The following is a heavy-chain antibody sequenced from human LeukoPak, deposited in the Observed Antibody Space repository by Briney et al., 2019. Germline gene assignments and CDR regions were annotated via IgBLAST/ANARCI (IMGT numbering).Heavy chain of an antibody. CDR3: ARGVGWFDP. CDR2: IKEDGSEK. CDR1: GFSFTSHW. Sequence: PGGSLRLSCAGSGFSFTSHWMSWVRQAPAKGLEWVANIKEDGSEKYYVDSVKGRFTISRDNAKNSLSLQMNSLRAEDTAVYYCARGVGWFDPWGRGTLVTVSS. D-gene: IGHD3-3*01. V-gene: IGHV3-7*01. J-gene: IGHJ5*02.